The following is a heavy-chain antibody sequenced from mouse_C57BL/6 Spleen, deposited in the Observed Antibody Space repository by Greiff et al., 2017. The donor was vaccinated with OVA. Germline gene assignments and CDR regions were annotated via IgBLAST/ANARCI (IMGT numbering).Heavy chain of an antibody. Sequence: QVQLQQPGAELVRPGTSVKLSCKASGYTFTSYWMHWVKQRPGQGLEWIGVIDPSDSYSNSNQKFKGKATLTVDTSSSTAYMQLSSLTSEDSAVYYCAREGILGFAYWGQGTLVTVSA. CDR3: AREGILGFAY. V-gene: IGHV1-59*01. J-gene: IGHJ3*01. CDR2: IDPSDSYS. CDR1: GYTFTSYW.